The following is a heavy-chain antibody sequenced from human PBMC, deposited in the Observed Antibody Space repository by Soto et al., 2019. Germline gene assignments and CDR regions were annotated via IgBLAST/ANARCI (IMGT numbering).Heavy chain of an antibody. J-gene: IGHJ4*02. V-gene: IGHV1-3*01. CDR1: VYTFTSYA. D-gene: IGHD6-19*01. CDR3: ARDLGGWPDY. CDR2: INAGNGNT. Sequence: QVQLVQSGAEVKKPGASVKVSCKASVYTFTSYAIHWVRQSPGQRLEWMGWINAGNGNTKYSQKFQDRVTITRDTSASTAYMELSSLRSEDTAVYYCARDLGGWPDYWGQGTLVTVSS.